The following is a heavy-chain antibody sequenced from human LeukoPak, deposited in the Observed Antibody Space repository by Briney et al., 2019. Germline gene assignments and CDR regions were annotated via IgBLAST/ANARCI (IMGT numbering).Heavy chain of an antibody. CDR1: GYTFTSYD. CDR3: ATGIAAAGVYYYYYGMDV. J-gene: IGHJ6*02. V-gene: IGHV1-8*01. D-gene: IGHD6-13*01. CDR2: MNPNSGNT. Sequence: PRASVKVSCKASGYTFTSYDINWVRQATGQGLEWMGWMNPNSGNTGYAQKFQGRVTMTRNTSISTAYMELSSLRSEDTAVYYCATGIAAAGVYYYYYGMDVWGQGTTVTVSS.